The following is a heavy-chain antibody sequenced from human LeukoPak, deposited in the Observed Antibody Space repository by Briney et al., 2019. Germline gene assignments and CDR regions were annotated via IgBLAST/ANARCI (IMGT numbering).Heavy chain of an antibody. D-gene: IGHD4-23*01. CDR1: GYSFTSYW. CDR2: IYPGDSDT. CDR3: ARVPRWSSRTPYFDY. V-gene: IGHV5-51*01. Sequence: GESLKISCKGSGYSFTSYWIGWVRQMPGKGLEWMRIIYPGDSDTRYSPSFQGQVTISADKSISTAYLQWSSLRSEDAAVYYCARVPRWSSRTPYFDYWGQGTLVTVSS. J-gene: IGHJ4*02.